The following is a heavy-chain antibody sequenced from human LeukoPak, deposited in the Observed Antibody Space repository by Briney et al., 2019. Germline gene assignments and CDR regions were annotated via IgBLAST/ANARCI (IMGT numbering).Heavy chain of an antibody. V-gene: IGHV4-4*07. CDR1: GGSISSYY. J-gene: IGHJ4*02. D-gene: IGHD3-9*01. CDR3: AREDGYYDILTGYHKTYYFDY. CDR2: IYTSGST. Sequence: SETLSLTCTVSGGSISSYYWSWIRRPAGKGLEWIGRIYTSGSTNYNPSLKSRVTMSVDTSKNQFSLKLSSVTAADTAVYYCAREDGYYDILTGYHKTYYFDYWGQGTLVTVSS.